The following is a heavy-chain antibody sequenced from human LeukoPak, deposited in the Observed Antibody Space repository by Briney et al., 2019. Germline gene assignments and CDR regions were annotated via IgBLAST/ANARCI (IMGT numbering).Heavy chain of an antibody. D-gene: IGHD6-19*01. Sequence: SLRLSCAASGFTFDDYAMHWVRQAPGKGLEWGSGISWNSGSIGYADSVKGRFTISRDNAKNSLYLQMDSLRAEDMALYYCAKGSSGWYYFDYWGQGTLVTVSS. CDR3: AKGSSGWYYFDY. CDR1: GFTFDDYA. V-gene: IGHV3-9*03. CDR2: ISWNSGSI. J-gene: IGHJ4*02.